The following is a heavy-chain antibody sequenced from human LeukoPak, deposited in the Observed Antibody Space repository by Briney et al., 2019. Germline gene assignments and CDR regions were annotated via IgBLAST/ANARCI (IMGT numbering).Heavy chain of an antibody. CDR2: ISAYNGHT. D-gene: IGHD6-13*01. J-gene: IGHJ4*02. V-gene: IGHV1-18*01. Sequence: ASVKVSCTASGYTFNSYGISWVRQAPGQGLEWMAWISAYNGHTNYAQKFQGRVTMTTDTSTSTAYMDLRSLRSDDTAVYYGARDRRVIAAAPDPGMAGFDYWGQGTLVTVSS. CDR1: GYTFNSYG. CDR3: ARDRRVIAAAPDPGMAGFDY.